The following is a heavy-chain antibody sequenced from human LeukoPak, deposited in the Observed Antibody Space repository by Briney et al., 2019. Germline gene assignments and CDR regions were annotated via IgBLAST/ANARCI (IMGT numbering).Heavy chain of an antibody. J-gene: IGHJ3*02. Sequence: SETLSLTCTVSGGSISSYYWSWIRQPAGKGLEWIGRIYTSGSTNYNPSLKSRVTMSVDTSKNQFSLKLSSVTAADTAVYYCARDHYDFWSGSAFDIWGQGTMVTVSS. CDR3: ARDHYDFWSGSAFDI. CDR2: IYTSGST. V-gene: IGHV4-4*07. CDR1: GGSISSYY. D-gene: IGHD3-3*01.